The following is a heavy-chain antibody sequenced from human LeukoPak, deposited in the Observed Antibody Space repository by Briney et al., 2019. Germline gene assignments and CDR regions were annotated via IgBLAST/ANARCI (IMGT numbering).Heavy chain of an antibody. V-gene: IGHV4-4*07. CDR2: IYTSGST. CDR1: GGSISSYY. J-gene: IGHJ5*02. CDR3: AREFWAAPSENWFDP. D-gene: IGHD3/OR15-3a*01. Sequence: SETLSLTCTVSGGSISSYYWSWIRQPAGKGLEWIGRIYTSGSTNYDPSLKSRVTMSVDTSKNQFSLKLSSVTAADTAVYYCAREFWAAPSENWFDPWGQGTLATVSS.